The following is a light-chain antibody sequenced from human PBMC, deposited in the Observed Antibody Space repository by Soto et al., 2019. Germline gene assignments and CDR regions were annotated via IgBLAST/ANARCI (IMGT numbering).Light chain of an antibody. V-gene: IGLV2-8*01. J-gene: IGLJ2*01. CDR2: EVS. Sequence: QSALTQAPSASGSPGQSVTISCTGTSSDVGGYNYVSWYQQHPGKAPKLMIYEVSKRPSGVPDRFSGSKSGNTASLTVSGLQAVDEADYYCSSYAGSNNFGVFGGGTKLTVL. CDR1: SSDVGGYNY. CDR3: SSYAGSNNFGV.